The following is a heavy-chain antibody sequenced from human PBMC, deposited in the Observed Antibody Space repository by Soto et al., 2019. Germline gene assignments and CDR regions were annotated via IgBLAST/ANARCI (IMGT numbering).Heavy chain of an antibody. D-gene: IGHD3-22*01. Sequence: PENLPHTCTVSGGSISSYYWSWCRQPPGKGLEWIGYIYYSGRTNYNPSLKSRVNISVDTSKNQFSMKLSSVTAADTAVYYCERAYYDSSGYYDGGIHDYWGQGTLVTV. J-gene: IGHJ4*02. V-gene: IGHV4-59*01. CDR1: GGSISSYY. CDR2: IYYSGRT. CDR3: ERAYYDSSGYYDGGIHDY.